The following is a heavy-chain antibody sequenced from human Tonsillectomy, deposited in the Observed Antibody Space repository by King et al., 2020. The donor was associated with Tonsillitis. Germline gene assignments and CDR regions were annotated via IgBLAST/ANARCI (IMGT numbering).Heavy chain of an antibody. CDR3: GRSGYSIGWAFDY. D-gene: IGHD6-19*01. CDR1: GYTFTDYY. Sequence: QLVQSGAGVEKPGASVKVSCKASGYTFTDYYMHWVRQAPGQGLEWMGWLNPNGGGTSYAQKFQDRVTMTRDTSINTAYMELSRLRSDDTAVYYCGRSGYSIGWAFDYWGQGTLITVSS. J-gene: IGHJ4*02. CDR2: LNPNGGGT. V-gene: IGHV1-2*02.